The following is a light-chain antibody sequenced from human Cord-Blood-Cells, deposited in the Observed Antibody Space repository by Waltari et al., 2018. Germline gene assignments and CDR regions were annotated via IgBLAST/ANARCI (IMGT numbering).Light chain of an antibody. Sequence: QSALPQPRSVSGSPGQLVTIPCTGTSSDVGGYNYVSWYQQHPGKAPKLMIYDVSKRPSGVPDRFSGSKSGNTASLTISGLQAEDEADYYCCSYAGSYTLWVFGTGTKVTVL. CDR1: SSDVGGYNY. CDR2: DVS. V-gene: IGLV2-11*01. CDR3: CSYAGSYTLWV. J-gene: IGLJ1*01.